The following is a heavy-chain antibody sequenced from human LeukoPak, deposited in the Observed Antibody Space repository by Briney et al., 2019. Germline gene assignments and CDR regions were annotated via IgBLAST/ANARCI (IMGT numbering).Heavy chain of an antibody. CDR1: GGSISSSSYY. CDR3: AREGVLPRRVGMDV. CDR2: IYYSGST. V-gene: IGHV4-61*01. J-gene: IGHJ6*02. D-gene: IGHD2-8*01. Sequence: KPSETLSLTCTVSGGSISSSSYYWGWIRQPPGKGLEWIGYIYYSGSTNYNPSLKSRVTISVDTSKNQFSLKLSSVTAADTAVYYCAREGVLPRRVGMDVWGQGTTVTVS.